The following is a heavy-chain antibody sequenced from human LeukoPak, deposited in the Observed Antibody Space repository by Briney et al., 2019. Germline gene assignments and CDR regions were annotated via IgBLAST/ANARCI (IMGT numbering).Heavy chain of an antibody. Sequence: SETLSLTCTVSGGSISSSSYYWGWIRQPPGKGLEWIGSIYYSGSTYYNPSLKSRVTISVDTSKNQFSLKLSSVTAADTAVYYCASPSSGYTQSLDYWGQGTLVTVSS. D-gene: IGHD3-22*01. CDR3: ASPSSGYTQSLDY. CDR1: GGSISSSSYY. J-gene: IGHJ4*02. CDR2: IYYSGST. V-gene: IGHV4-39*01.